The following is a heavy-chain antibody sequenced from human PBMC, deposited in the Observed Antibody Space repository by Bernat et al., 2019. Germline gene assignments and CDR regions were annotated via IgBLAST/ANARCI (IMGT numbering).Heavy chain of an antibody. CDR2: IYSGGST. Sequence: EVQLVESGGGLVQPGGSLRLSCAVSGFTVSSNYMSWVRQAPGKGLEWVSVIYSGGSTYYADSLKGRFTISRDNSKNTMYLQMNSLGAEDTAVYYCARTPLGSSGWLYYFDYWGQGTLVTVSS. V-gene: IGHV3-66*01. CDR3: ARTPLGSSGWLYYFDY. J-gene: IGHJ4*02. D-gene: IGHD6-19*01. CDR1: GFTVSSNY.